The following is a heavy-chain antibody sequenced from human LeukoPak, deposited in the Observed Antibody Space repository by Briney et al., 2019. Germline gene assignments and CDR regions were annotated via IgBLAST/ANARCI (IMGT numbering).Heavy chain of an antibody. Sequence: SETLSLTCTVSGGSISSGDYYWSWIRQPLGKGLEWIGYIYYSGSTYYNPSLKSRVTISVDTSKNQFSLKLSSVTAADTAVYYCARAVAATTTDWFDPWGQGTLVTVSS. CDR1: GGSISSGDYY. CDR2: IYYSGST. CDR3: ARAVAATTTDWFDP. J-gene: IGHJ5*02. V-gene: IGHV4-30-4*01. D-gene: IGHD2-15*01.